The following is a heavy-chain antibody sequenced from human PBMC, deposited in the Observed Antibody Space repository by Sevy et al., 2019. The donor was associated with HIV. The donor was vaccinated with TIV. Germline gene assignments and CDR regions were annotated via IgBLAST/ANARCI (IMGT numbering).Heavy chain of an antibody. Sequence: GGSLRLSCAASGFTFSSYWMHWVRQAPGKGLVWVSRINSDGSSTSYADSVKGRFTISRDNAKNTLYLQMNSLRAEDTAVYYCARAKCSGGSCYAWFDYLGQGTLVTVSS. J-gene: IGHJ4*02. CDR3: ARAKCSGGSCYAWFDY. CDR2: INSDGSST. CDR1: GFTFSSYW. V-gene: IGHV3-74*01. D-gene: IGHD2-15*01.